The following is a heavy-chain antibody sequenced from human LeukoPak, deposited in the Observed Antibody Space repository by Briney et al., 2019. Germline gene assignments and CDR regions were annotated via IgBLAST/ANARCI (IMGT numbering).Heavy chain of an antibody. J-gene: IGHJ4*02. CDR1: GFTFTTYW. D-gene: IGHD3-10*01. V-gene: IGHV3-21*01. Sequence: GGSLRLSCAASGFTFTTYWMSWVRQAPGKGLEWVSFISGNSAYIYYADSVKGRFTISRDNAKNSLYLQMNSLRAEDTAVYYCARGEYGSGSYHIDYWGQGTLVTVSS. CDR3: ARGEYGSGSYHIDY. CDR2: ISGNSAYI.